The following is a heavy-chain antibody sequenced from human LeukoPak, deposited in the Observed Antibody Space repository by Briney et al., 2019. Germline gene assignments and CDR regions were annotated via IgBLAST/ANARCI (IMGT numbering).Heavy chain of an antibody. CDR3: ANLHYYDRSGYYIFDY. Sequence: ASVKVSCKVSDTPSPTTTCTGCNRPLEQGLEWMGLVDPEDGEAIYAEKFQGRVTITADTSTDTAYMELSSLRSEDTAVYYCANLHYYDRSGYYIFDYWGQGTLVTVSS. CDR1: DTPSPTTT. V-gene: IGHV1-69-2*01. D-gene: IGHD3-22*01. J-gene: IGHJ4*02. CDR2: VDPEDGEA.